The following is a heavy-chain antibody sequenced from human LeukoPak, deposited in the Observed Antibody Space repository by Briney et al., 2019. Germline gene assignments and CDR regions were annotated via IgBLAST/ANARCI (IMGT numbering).Heavy chain of an antibody. CDR2: IIPIFGTA. V-gene: IGHV1-69*06. CDR1: GGTFSSYD. CDR3: ASPHKGRYFDWLLPLDY. J-gene: IGHJ4*02. D-gene: IGHD3-9*01. Sequence: ASVKVSCKASGGTFSSYDISWVRQAPGQGLEWMGGIIPIFGTANYAQKFQGRVTITADKSTSTAYMELSSLRSEDTAVYYCASPHKGRYFDWLLPLDYWGQGTLVTVSS.